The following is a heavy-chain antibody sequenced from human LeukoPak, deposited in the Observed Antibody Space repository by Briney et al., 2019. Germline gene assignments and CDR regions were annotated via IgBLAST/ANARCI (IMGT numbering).Heavy chain of an antibody. CDR1: GGTFSSYA. J-gene: IGHJ4*02. CDR2: IIPIFGTA. CDR3: ARDAHCSGGSCYSYYFDY. V-gene: IGHV1-69*13. D-gene: IGHD2-15*01. Sequence: SVKVSCKASGGTFSSYAISWVRQAPGQGLEWMGGIIPIFGTANYAQKFQGRVTVTADESTSTAYMELSSLRSEDTAVYYCARDAHCSGGSCYSYYFDYWGQGTLVTVSS.